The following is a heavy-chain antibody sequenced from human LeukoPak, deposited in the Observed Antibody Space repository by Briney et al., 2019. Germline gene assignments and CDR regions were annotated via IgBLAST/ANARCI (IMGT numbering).Heavy chain of an antibody. V-gene: IGHV1-2*02. Sequence: ASVKVSCKASGYTFTGYYMHWVRQAPGQGLEWMGWINPNSGGTNYAQKFQGGVTMTRDTSISTAYMELSRLRSDDTAVYYCARDSSGWNGRDYWGQGTLVTVSS. D-gene: IGHD6-19*01. J-gene: IGHJ4*02. CDR2: INPNSGGT. CDR3: ARDSSGWNGRDY. CDR1: GYTFTGYY.